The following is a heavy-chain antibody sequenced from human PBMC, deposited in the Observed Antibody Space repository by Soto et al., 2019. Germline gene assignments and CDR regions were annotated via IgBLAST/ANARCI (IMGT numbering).Heavy chain of an antibody. CDR3: TDSSGYWGAFDI. CDR2: IDPSDSYT. D-gene: IGHD3-22*01. Sequence: PGETLKISCKGSGYSFTSYWISWVRQMPGKGLEWMGRIDPSDSYTNYSPSFQGHVTISADKSISTAYLQWSSLKASDTAMYYCTDSSGYWGAFDIWGQGTMVTVSS. CDR1: GYSFTSYW. J-gene: IGHJ3*02. V-gene: IGHV5-10-1*01.